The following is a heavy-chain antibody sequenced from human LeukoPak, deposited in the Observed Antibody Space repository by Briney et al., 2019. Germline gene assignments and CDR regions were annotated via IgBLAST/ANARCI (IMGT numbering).Heavy chain of an antibody. Sequence: SETLSLTRTVSVGSMSSSRFYWGWIRHPPGKGLEWGGSIYYSGSTYYNPSLKSRVTISVDTSKNQFSLKLSSVTAADTAVYYCARDPLRVGAAAGTRNFQHWGQGTLVTVSS. CDR3: ARDPLRVGAAAGTRNFQH. CDR1: VGSMSSSRFY. D-gene: IGHD6-13*01. V-gene: IGHV4-39*07. J-gene: IGHJ1*01. CDR2: IYYSGST.